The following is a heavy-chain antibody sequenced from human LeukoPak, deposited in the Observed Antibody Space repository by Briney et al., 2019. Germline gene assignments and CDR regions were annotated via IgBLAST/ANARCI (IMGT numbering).Heavy chain of an antibody. Sequence: ASVKVSCKASGYTFTSYAMHWVRQAPGQRLEWMGWINAGNGNTKYSQEFQGRVTITRDTSASTAYMELSSLRSEDMAVYYCAAHTYYYDSSGYWYWGQGTLVTVSS. CDR2: INAGNGNT. J-gene: IGHJ4*02. CDR1: GYTFTSYA. V-gene: IGHV1-3*03. CDR3: AAHTYYYDSSGYWY. D-gene: IGHD3-22*01.